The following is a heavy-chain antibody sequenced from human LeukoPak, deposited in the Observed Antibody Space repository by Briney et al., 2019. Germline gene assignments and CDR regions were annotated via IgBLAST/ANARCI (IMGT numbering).Heavy chain of an antibody. CDR2: IYYSGST. CDR3: ASHYYDSSGYFRFDP. CDR1: GGSISSYY. V-gene: IGHV4-59*08. J-gene: IGHJ5*02. D-gene: IGHD3-22*01. Sequence: SETLSLTCTVSGGSISSYYWSWIRQPPGKGLEWIGYIYYSGSTNYNPSLKSRVTISVDTSKNQFSLKLSSVTAADTAVYYCASHYYDSSGYFRFDPWGQGTLVTVSS.